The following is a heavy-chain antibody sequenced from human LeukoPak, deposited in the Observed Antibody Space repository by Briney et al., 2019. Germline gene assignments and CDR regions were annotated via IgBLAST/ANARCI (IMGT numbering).Heavy chain of an antibody. CDR1: GGSISSSSYY. D-gene: IGHD3-3*01. V-gene: IGHV4-39*07. CDR3: ARALGGSGYPALDN. CDR2: INHSGST. Sequence: PSETLSLTCTVSGGSISSSSYYWGWIRQPPGKGLEWIGEINHSGSTNYNPSLKSRVTISVDTSKNQFSLKLSSVTAADTAVYYCARALGGSGYPALDNWGQGTLVTVSS. J-gene: IGHJ4*02.